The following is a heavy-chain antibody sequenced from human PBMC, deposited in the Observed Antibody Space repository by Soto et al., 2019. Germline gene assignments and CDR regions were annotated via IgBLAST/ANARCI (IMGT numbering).Heavy chain of an antibody. V-gene: IGHV3-23*01. CDR3: AKHPYIWGSYRPGYMDV. J-gene: IGHJ6*03. CDR1: GFTFSSYA. CDR2: ISGSGGST. D-gene: IGHD3-16*02. Sequence: EVQLLESGGGLVQPGGSLRLSCAASGFTFSSYAMSWVRQAPGKGLEWVSAISGSGGSTYYADSVKGRFTISRDNSKNTLYLQMNSLRAEDTAVYYCAKHPYIWGSYRPGYMDVWGKWTTVTVSS.